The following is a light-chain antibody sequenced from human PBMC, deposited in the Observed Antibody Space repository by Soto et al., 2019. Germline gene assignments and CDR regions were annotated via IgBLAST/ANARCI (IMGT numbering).Light chain of an antibody. J-gene: IGLJ2*01. CDR1: SSDVGGYNY. Sequence: QSVLTQPRSVSGSPGQSVTISCTGTSSDVGGYNYVSWYQQHPGKAPKLMIYDVSKRPSGVPDRFSGSKSGNTASLTISGLQAEDEGDYYCCSYAGSYTSSVVFGGGTKVTVL. CDR3: CSYAGSYTSSVV. CDR2: DVS. V-gene: IGLV2-11*01.